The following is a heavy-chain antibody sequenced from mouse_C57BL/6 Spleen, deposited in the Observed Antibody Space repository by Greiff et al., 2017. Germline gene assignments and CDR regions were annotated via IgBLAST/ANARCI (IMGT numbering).Heavy chain of an antibody. Sequence: EVKLVESGPGLVKPSQSLSLTCSVTGYSITSGYYWNWIRQFPGNKLEWMGYISYDGSNNYNPSLKNRISITRDTSKNQFFLKLNSVTTEDTATYYCARDLSFAYWGQGTLVTVSA. J-gene: IGHJ3*01. CDR3: ARDLSFAY. D-gene: IGHD6-1*01. V-gene: IGHV3-6*01. CDR2: ISYDGSN. CDR1: GYSITSGYY.